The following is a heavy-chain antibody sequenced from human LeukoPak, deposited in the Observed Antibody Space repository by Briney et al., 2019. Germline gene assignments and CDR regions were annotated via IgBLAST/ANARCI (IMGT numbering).Heavy chain of an antibody. J-gene: IGHJ3*02. CDR1: GYTFTGYY. Sequence: GASVKVSCKASGYTFTGYYMHWVRPAPGQGLEWMGWINPNSGGTNYAQKFQGRVTMTRDTSISTAYMELSRLRSDDTAVYYCASVLLTGEKNAFDIWGQGTMVTVSS. D-gene: IGHD7-27*01. CDR2: INPNSGGT. CDR3: ASVLLTGEKNAFDI. V-gene: IGHV1-2*02.